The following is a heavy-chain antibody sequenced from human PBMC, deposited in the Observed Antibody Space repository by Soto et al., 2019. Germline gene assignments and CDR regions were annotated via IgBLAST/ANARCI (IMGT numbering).Heavy chain of an antibody. CDR2: TYYNGNA. CDR3: ARHFVAVVIKGWGY. V-gene: IGHV4-39*01. Sequence: QLQLQESGPGLVKPSETLSITCTVSGGSIDRSNYYWDWIRQPPGKGLEWIGTTYYNGNAYYNPSLKSRITMSVDTSKNQFSRKLISVTAADTAVYYCARHFVAVVIKGWGYWGQGTLVTVSS. D-gene: IGHD3-22*01. J-gene: IGHJ4*02. CDR1: GGSIDRSNYY.